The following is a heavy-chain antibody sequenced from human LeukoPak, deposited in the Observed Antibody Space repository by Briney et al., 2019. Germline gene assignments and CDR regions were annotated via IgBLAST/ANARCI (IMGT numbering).Heavy chain of an antibody. CDR2: IYYSGST. V-gene: IGHV4-39*07. J-gene: IGHJ1*01. Sequence: SETLSLTCTVSGDSISTSNSYWGWIRQPPGKGLEWIGYIYYSGSTNYNPSLKSRVTISVDTSKNQFSLKLSSVTAADTAVYYCARGPVSGIAAAGTFQHWGQGTLVTVSS. CDR1: GDSISTSNSY. D-gene: IGHD6-13*01. CDR3: ARGPVSGIAAAGTFQH.